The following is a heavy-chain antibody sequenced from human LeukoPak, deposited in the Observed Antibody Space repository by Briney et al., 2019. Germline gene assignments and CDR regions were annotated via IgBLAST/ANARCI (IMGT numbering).Heavy chain of an antibody. CDR2: INPNSGGT. V-gene: IGHV1-2*02. J-gene: IGHJ4*02. D-gene: IGHD2-2*01. Sequence: ASVKVSCKASGYTSTGYYMHWVRQAPGQGLEWMGWINPNSGGTNYAQKFQGRVTMTRDTSISTAYMELSRLRSDDTAVYYCARDWTDCSSTSCSWGQGTLVTVSS. CDR3: ARDWTDCSSTSCS. CDR1: GYTSTGYY.